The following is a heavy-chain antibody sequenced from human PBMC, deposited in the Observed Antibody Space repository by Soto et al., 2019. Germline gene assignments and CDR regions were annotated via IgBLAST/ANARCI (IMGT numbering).Heavy chain of an antibody. CDR1: GGTFSSYG. CDR2: IIPLFGTT. CDR3: ARAHGSSWYNWFDP. J-gene: IGHJ5*02. Sequence: QVLLVQSGAEVKKPGSSVKVSCKASGGTFSSYGISWVRQTPGRGLEWMGGIIPLFGTTNYAQKFRGRVTVTADESTSTFYMELRSLIFEDTAIYYCARAHGSSWYNWFDPWGQGTLVTVSS. V-gene: IGHV1-69*01. D-gene: IGHD6-13*01.